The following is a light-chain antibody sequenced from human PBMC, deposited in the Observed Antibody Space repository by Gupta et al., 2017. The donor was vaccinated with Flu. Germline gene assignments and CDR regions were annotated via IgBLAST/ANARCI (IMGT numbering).Light chain of an antibody. CDR3: QVWDSTNDQVV. Sequence: SYVLTQPPSVSVAPGQTARFTCGGNNIGTKSVHWYQQKPGQAPVLVVYDDSGRPSGIPERFSGSNSGNTATLTISGVEAADEADYYCQVWDSTNDQVVCGGGTKLTV. CDR2: DDS. J-gene: IGLJ2*01. CDR1: NIGTKS. V-gene: IGLV3-21*02.